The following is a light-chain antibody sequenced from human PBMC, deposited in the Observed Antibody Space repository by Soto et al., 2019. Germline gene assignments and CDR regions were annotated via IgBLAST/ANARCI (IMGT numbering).Light chain of an antibody. CDR3: QQSYSTPRT. J-gene: IGKJ2*01. CDR2: AAS. Sequence: DIQMTQSPSPLSASVGDRVTITCRARQSISTYLNWYQHKPGKAPKLLIYAASSLQSGVPSRFSVSGSVTDFTLTINSLQPEDFATYYCQQSYSTPRTFGQGTKLEIK. CDR1: QSISTY. V-gene: IGKV1-39*01.